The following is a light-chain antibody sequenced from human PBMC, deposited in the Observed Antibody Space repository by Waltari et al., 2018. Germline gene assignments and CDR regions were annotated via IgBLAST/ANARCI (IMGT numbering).Light chain of an antibody. CDR1: QSVLYSSNHKNY. Sequence: DIVMTQSPDSLAVSLGERATINCKSSQSVLYSSNHKNYLAWYQQKPGQPPKLLIYWASTRESGVPDRLSGSGSGTDFTLTISSLQAEDVAVYYCHQYYKIPFTFGPGTKVDIK. V-gene: IGKV4-1*01. J-gene: IGKJ3*01. CDR2: WAS. CDR3: HQYYKIPFT.